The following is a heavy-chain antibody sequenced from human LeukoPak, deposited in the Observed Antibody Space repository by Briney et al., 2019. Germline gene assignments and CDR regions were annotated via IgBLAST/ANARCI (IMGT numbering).Heavy chain of an antibody. Sequence: ASVKVSCKASGCTFINYAINWGRQAPGQRPEWIGWINAGNGNTKYSQKFQGRVTITRDTSASTAYMELSSLTSEDTAVYYCARGPRAAADDYWGQGTLVTVSS. CDR1: GCTFINYA. D-gene: IGHD6-13*01. CDR2: INAGNGNT. V-gene: IGHV1-3*01. J-gene: IGHJ4*02. CDR3: ARGPRAAADDY.